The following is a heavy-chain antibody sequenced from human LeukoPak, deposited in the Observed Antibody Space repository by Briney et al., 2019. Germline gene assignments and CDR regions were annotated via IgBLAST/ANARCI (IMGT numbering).Heavy chain of an antibody. V-gene: IGHV3-33*01. J-gene: IGHJ4*02. Sequence: AGGSLRLSCAASGFTFSSYGMHWVRQAPGKGLEWVAVIWYDGSNKYYADSVKGRFTISRDNSKNTLYLQMNSLRAEDTAVYCCARATYYYGSGSPGGYFDYWGQGTLVTVSS. D-gene: IGHD3-10*01. CDR3: ARATYYYGSGSPGGYFDY. CDR1: GFTFSSYG. CDR2: IWYDGSNK.